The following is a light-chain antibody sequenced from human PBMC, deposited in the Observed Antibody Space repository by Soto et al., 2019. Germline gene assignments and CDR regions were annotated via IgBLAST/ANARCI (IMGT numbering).Light chain of an antibody. CDR1: QCVSNSY. Sequence: EIVLTQSPGTLSLSPGERATLSCRASQCVSNSYLAWYQQKPGQAPRLLIYGASSRATDIPDRFSGSGSGTDFTLTISRLEPEDFAVYYCQQYGNSPRTFGQGTKVEIK. CDR3: QQYGNSPRT. J-gene: IGKJ1*01. V-gene: IGKV3-20*01. CDR2: GAS.